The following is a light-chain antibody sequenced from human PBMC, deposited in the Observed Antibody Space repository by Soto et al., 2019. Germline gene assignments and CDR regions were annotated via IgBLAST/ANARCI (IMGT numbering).Light chain of an antibody. V-gene: IGLV2-23*01. CDR3: CSYAGSSTLD. Sequence: QSALTQPASVSRSPGQSITISCTGTSSDVGSYNLVSWYQQHPGKAPKLMIYEGSKRPSGVSNRFSGSKSGNTASLTISGLQAEDEADYYCCSYAGSSTLDFGGGTKVTVL. J-gene: IGLJ2*01. CDR1: SSDVGSYNL. CDR2: EGS.